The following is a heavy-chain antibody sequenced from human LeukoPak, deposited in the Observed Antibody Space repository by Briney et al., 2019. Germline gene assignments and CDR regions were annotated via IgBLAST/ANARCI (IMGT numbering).Heavy chain of an antibody. CDR1: GXIFXXYY. Sequence: GXIFXXYYIYWVRQAPGQXLEWMGRINPNSGGTNYAQKFQGRVTTTRGTSISTVYMELSRLRSDDTAVYYCARDGGYCSSGTVCYSRAEYYYYGMDVWGQGTTVTVSS. V-gene: IGHV1-2*06. J-gene: IGHJ6*02. D-gene: IGHD2-2*01. CDR2: INPNSGGT. CDR3: ARDGGYCSSGTVCYSRAEYYYYGMDV.